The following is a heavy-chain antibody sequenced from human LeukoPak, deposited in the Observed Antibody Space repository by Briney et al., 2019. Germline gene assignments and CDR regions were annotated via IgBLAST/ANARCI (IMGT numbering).Heavy chain of an antibody. D-gene: IGHD1-14*01. CDR1: GFTFSSCG. J-gene: IGHJ4*02. Sequence: GGSLRLSCAASGFTFSSCGFNWVRQAPGKGLDGVSSIGPTGTDRYYADSVRGRFTISRDNAKNSMYLQRYSLRDDETAVYYCSTETIGRHYDYWGQGTLLTVSS. V-gene: IGHV3-21*01. CDR3: STETIGRHYDY. CDR2: IGPTGTDR.